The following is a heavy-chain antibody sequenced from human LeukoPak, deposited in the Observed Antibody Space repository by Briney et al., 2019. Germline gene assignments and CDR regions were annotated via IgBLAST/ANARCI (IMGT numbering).Heavy chain of an antibody. CDR2: IYSGGST. CDR3: AKDNNKWELLQAWFDP. Sequence: GGSLRFSCAASGFTVSSNYMSWVRQAPGKGLEWVSVIYSGGSTYYADSVKGRFTISRDNSKNSLYLQMNSLRTEDTALYYCAKDNNKWELLQAWFDPWGQGTLVTVSS. J-gene: IGHJ5*02. CDR1: GFTVSSNY. D-gene: IGHD1-26*01. V-gene: IGHV3-53*05.